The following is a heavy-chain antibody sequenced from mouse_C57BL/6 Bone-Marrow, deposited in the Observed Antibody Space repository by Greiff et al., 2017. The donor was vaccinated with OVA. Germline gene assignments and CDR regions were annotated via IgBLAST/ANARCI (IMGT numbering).Heavy chain of an antibody. Sequence: EVQLQESGPGLVKPSQPLSLTCSVTGYSITSGYYWNWIRQFPGNKLEWMGYISYDGSNNYNPSLKNRISISRDTSKNQFFLKLNSVTTEDPATYFCARDGYYWAMDYWGQGTSVTVSS. CDR3: ARDGYYWAMDY. CDR2: ISYDGSN. J-gene: IGHJ4*01. CDR1: GYSITSGYY. V-gene: IGHV3-6*01. D-gene: IGHD2-3*01.